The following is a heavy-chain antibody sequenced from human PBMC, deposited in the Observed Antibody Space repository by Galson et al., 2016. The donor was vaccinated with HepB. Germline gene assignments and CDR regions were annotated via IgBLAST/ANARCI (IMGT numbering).Heavy chain of an antibody. CDR3: AREDSTTAAASFDY. J-gene: IGHJ4*02. V-gene: IGHV3-33*08. Sequence: SLRLSCAASGFTFSSNCMHWVRQAPGKGLEWVSLISSDGTTKYYAASVKGRFTISRDNSKHTLYLQMNSLRAEDTAVYYCAREDSTTAAASFDYWGQGSLVTVSS. CDR1: GFTFSSNC. D-gene: IGHD6-13*01. CDR2: ISSDGTTK.